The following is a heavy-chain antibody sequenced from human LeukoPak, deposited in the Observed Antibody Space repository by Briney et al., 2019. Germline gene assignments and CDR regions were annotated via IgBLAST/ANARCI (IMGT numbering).Heavy chain of an antibody. V-gene: IGHV3-33*01. CDR1: GFIFSAYG. D-gene: IGHD3-9*01. Sequence: PGGSLRLSCAASGFIFSAYGMHWVRQAPGKGLEWVAVIWSDASNTYYVDSVKGRFTISRDNSKNTLYLQMSGLRAEDTAVYYCARTYNIRYFDTWSQGTLVTVAS. CDR2: IWSDASNT. J-gene: IGHJ4*02. CDR3: ARTYNIRYFDT.